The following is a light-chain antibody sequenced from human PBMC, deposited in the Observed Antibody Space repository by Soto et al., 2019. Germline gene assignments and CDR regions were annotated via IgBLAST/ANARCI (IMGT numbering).Light chain of an antibody. Sequence: EIVLTQSPGTLSFSPGDRATLSCRASQSFSPSYLAVYQHKPGQAPRLLIHITFTRATGIPDMFSGSGSGTDFSITISRLEPEDFAVYYCQPYGGSPFTFVPGTKLDI. CDR3: QPYGGSPFT. CDR2: ITF. CDR1: QSFSPSY. J-gene: IGKJ3*01. V-gene: IGKV3-20*01.